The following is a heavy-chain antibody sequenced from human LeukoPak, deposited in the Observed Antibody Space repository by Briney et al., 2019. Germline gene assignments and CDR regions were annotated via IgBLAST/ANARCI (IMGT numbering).Heavy chain of an antibody. Sequence: SETLSLTCTVSGGSISSYYWSWVRQPPGKGLEWSGYIYDSGSTNYNPSLKRRVTISVDTSKNQFSLKLSSVTAADTAVYYCARDVGQQLDGATNWFDPWGQGTLVTVSS. J-gene: IGHJ5*02. CDR2: IYDSGST. CDR1: GGSISSYY. CDR3: ARDVGQQLDGATNWFDP. D-gene: IGHD6-13*01. V-gene: IGHV4-59*01.